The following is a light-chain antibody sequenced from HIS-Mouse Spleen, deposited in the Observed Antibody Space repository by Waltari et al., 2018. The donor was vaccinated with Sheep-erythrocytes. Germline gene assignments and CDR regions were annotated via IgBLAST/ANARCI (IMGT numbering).Light chain of an antibody. CDR3: QQRSNWYT. Sequence: EIVLTQSPDTLPLSPGERATLPCRASQSVSSFLAWYQQKPGQAPRLLIYDASNRATGIPARFSGSGSGTDFTLTISSLEPEDFAVYYCQQRSNWYTFGQGTKLEIK. CDR2: DAS. CDR1: QSVSSF. V-gene: IGKV3-11*01. J-gene: IGKJ2*01.